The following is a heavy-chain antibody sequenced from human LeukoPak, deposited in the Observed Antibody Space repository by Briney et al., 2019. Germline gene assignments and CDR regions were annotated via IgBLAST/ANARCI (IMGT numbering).Heavy chain of an antibody. V-gene: IGHV1-8*02. CDR2: ITTYNGNT. J-gene: IGHJ4*02. Sequence: ASVKVSCKASGYTFTSYGINWVRQAPGQGLEWMGWITTYNGNTNYAQKFRDRVTMTRNTSISTAYMELSSLRSEDTAVYYCARVIRSARGYYGSGSYYPGYWGQGTLATVSS. D-gene: IGHD3-10*01. CDR1: GYTFTSYG. CDR3: ARVIRSARGYYGSGSYYPGY.